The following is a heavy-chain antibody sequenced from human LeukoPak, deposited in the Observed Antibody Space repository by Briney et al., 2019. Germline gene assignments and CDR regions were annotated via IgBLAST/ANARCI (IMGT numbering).Heavy chain of an antibody. J-gene: IGHJ5*02. D-gene: IGHD3-10*01. V-gene: IGHV1-18*01. Sequence: ASVKVSCKASGYTFTSYGISWVRQAPGQGLEWMGWISAYNGNTNHAQKLQGRVTMTTDTSTSTAYMELRSLGSDDTAVYYCARDGRGSRSSWFDPWGQGTLVIVSS. CDR1: GYTFTSYG. CDR2: ISAYNGNT. CDR3: ARDGRGSRSSWFDP.